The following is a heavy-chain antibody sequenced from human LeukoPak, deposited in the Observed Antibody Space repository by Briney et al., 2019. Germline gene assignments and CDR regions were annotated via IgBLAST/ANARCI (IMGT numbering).Heavy chain of an antibody. CDR3: AGGRLGSSTLV. CDR2: INHSGST. D-gene: IGHD6-6*01. CDR1: GGSFSGYY. Sequence: PSETLSLTCAVYGGSFSGYYWSWIRQPPGKGLEWIGEINHSGSTNYNPSLKSRVTISVDTSKNQFSLKLSSVTAADTAVYYCAGGRLGSSTLVWGQGTLVTVSS. J-gene: IGHJ4*02. V-gene: IGHV4-34*01.